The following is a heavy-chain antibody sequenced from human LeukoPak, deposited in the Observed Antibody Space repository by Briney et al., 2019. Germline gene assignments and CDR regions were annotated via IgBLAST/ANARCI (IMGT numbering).Heavy chain of an antibody. CDR1: GFTFSSYS. CDR2: IGGRGGST. J-gene: IGHJ5*02. V-gene: IGHV3-23*01. CDR3: GKEGGA. D-gene: IGHD3-16*01. Sequence: GGSLRLSCAASGFTFSSYSMTWVRQAPGKGPEWVSAIGGRGGSTYYADSLGGRFTISRDNSKDMVYLQMNSLKVEDTATYYCGKEGGAWGQGTKVTVSS.